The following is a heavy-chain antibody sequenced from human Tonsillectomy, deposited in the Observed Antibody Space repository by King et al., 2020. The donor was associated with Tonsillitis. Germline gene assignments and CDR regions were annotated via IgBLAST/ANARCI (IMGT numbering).Heavy chain of an antibody. CDR1: GGSFSNYA. CDR3: ARDAGDCSGGSCYGYYYYYMDV. Sequence: VQLVQSGAEMRKPGSSVKVSCKASGGSFSNYAISWVRQAPGQGLEWMGRIIATLDIANYAQKFQGRVTITADKSTSTAYMELSSLRSEDTAVYYCARDAGDCSGGSCYGYYYYYMDVWGKGTTVTVSS. CDR2: IIATLDIA. V-gene: IGHV1-69*04. J-gene: IGHJ6*03. D-gene: IGHD2-15*01.